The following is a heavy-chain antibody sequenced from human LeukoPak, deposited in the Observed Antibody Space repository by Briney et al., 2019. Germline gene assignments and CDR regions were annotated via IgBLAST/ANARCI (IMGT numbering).Heavy chain of an antibody. Sequence: ASVKVSRKASLYTSTSYYMHWVRQAPGQGLEWMGIINPSGGSTSYAQRFQGRVTMTRDTSTSTVYMELSSLRSEDTAVYYCARGLVGSGSYYPLWGQGTLVTVSS. V-gene: IGHV1-46*01. CDR2: INPSGGST. D-gene: IGHD3-10*01. CDR1: LYTSTSYY. CDR3: ARGLVGSGSYYPL. J-gene: IGHJ4*02.